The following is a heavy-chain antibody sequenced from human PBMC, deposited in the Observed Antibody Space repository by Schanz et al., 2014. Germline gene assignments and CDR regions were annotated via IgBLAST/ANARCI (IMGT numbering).Heavy chain of an antibody. J-gene: IGHJ3*02. Sequence: VHLLESGGGLVQPGGSLRLSCAASGFTLSSYGMHWVRQAPGKGLEWVAFINSDGTKRFYADSVKSRFTISRDNSRNTMYLQMNRLRAEDAAVYYCARDGYSVVVISPTESFDIWGQGTMVTVSP. D-gene: IGHD2-21*01. CDR2: INSDGTKR. CDR1: GFTLSSYG. CDR3: ARDGYSVVVISPTESFDI. V-gene: IGHV3-33*08.